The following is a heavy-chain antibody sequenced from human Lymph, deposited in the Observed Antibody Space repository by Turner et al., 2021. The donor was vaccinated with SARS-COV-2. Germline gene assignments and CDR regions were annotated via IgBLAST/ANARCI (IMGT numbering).Heavy chain of an antibody. CDR2: ISISSSTI. J-gene: IGHJ6*02. D-gene: IGHD2-15*01. Sequence: EVQLVESGGGSVQPGGSLGFSRAASGLTFSSYSMNWVRQAPRKGLEWVSYISISSSTIYYADSVKGRFTISRDNAKNSLYLQMNSLRDEDTAVYYCARDRGGYGAYYYGMDVWGQGTTVTVSS. V-gene: IGHV3-48*02. CDR1: GLTFSSYS. CDR3: ARDRGGYGAYYYGMDV.